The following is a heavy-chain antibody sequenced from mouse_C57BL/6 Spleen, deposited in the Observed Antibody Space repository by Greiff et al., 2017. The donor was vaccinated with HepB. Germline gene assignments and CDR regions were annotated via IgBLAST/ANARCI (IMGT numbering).Heavy chain of an antibody. V-gene: IGHV1-52*01. D-gene: IGHD2-3*01. CDR2: IDPSDSET. CDR3: ASSGLYDGYYDYYAMDY. Sequence: VQLQQPGAELVRPGSSVKLSCKASGYTFTSYWMHWVKQRPIQGLEWIGNIDPSDSETHYNQKFKDKATLTVDKSSSTAYMQLSSLTSEDSAVYYCASSGLYDGYYDYYAMDYWGQGTSVTVSS. CDR1: GYTFTSYW. J-gene: IGHJ4*01.